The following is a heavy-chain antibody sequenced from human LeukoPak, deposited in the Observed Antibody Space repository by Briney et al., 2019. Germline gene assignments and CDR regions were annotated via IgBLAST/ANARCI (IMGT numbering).Heavy chain of an antibody. CDR1: GFTVSSNS. D-gene: IGHD6-6*01. CDR2: IYSDNT. Sequence: GGSLRLSCTVSGFTVSSNSMSWVRQAPGKGLEWVSFIYSDNTHYSDSVKGRFTIPRDNSKNTLYLQMNSLRAEDTAVYYCARDALVAARLRWFDPWGQGTLVTVSS. J-gene: IGHJ5*02. CDR3: ARDALVAARLRWFDP. V-gene: IGHV3-53*01.